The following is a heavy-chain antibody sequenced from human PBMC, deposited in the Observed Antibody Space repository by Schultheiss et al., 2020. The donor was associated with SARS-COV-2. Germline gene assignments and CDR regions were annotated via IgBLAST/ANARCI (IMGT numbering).Heavy chain of an antibody. J-gene: IGHJ6*03. D-gene: IGHD6-6*01. V-gene: IGHV4-59*08. CDR1: GGSFSGYY. CDR3: ARHYTGYSSSHYYYYYMDV. Sequence: SETLSLTCAVYGGSFSGYYWSWIRQPPGKGLEWIGYIYYSGSTYYNPSLKSRVTISVDTSKNQFSLKLSSVTAADTAVYYCARHYTGYSSSHYYYYYMDVWGKGTTVTVSS. CDR2: IYYSGST.